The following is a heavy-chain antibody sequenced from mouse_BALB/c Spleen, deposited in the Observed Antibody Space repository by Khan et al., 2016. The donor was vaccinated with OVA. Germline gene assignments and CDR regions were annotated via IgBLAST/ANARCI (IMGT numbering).Heavy chain of an antibody. CDR3: ARSKKIVATYFDY. Sequence: QVQLQQSGAELVKVGASVKMSCKASGYTFTSYWMHWVKQRLGQGLEWFAETNPTNGRTYYNEKFKSKATLTVDKSSSTAYMLLSGPTFEDSAVYYCARSKKIVATYFDYWGQGTTLTVSS. CDR2: TNPTNGRT. CDR1: GYTFTSYW. D-gene: IGHD1-1*01. J-gene: IGHJ2*01. V-gene: IGHV1S81*02.